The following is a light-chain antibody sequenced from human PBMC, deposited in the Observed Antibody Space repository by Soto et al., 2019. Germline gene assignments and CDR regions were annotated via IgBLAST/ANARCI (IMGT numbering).Light chain of an antibody. J-gene: IGKJ4*01. V-gene: IGKV1-5*03. CDR3: QQYKSFSLT. CDR2: ATS. CDR1: QTINNW. Sequence: DIQMTQSPSTLSASVGDRVTITCRASQTINNWLAWYQQKPGKAPKLLIYATSNLESGVPSRFSGSGSGTEFSLTISSLQPDGFATYYCQQYKSFSLTFGGGTRVEVK.